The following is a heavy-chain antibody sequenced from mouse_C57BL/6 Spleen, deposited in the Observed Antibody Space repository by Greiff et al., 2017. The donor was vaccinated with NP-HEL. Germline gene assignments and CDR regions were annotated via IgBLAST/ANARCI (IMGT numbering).Heavy chain of an antibody. J-gene: IGHJ1*03. V-gene: IGHV1-53*01. Sequence: VKLQQPGTELVKPGASVKLSCKASGYTFTSYWMHWVKQRPGQGLEWIGNINPSNGGTNYNEKFKSKATLTVDKSSSTAYMQLSSLTSEDSAVYYCARSGYGYDVNWYFDVWGTGTTVTVSS. CDR1: GYTFTSYW. CDR2: INPSNGGT. D-gene: IGHD2-2*01. CDR3: ARSGYGYDVNWYFDV.